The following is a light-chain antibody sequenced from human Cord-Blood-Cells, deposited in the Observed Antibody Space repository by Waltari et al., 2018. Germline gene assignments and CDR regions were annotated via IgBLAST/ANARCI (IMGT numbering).Light chain of an antibody. Sequence: SYELTQPPSVSVSRGQPASITCSGDKLGDKHACWYQQKPGQSPVLVIYQDSKRPSGIPERFSGSNSGNTATLTISGTQAMDEADYYCQAWDSSTVVFGGGTKLTVL. CDR2: QDS. CDR3: QAWDSSTVV. J-gene: IGLJ2*01. CDR1: KLGDKH. V-gene: IGLV3-1*01.